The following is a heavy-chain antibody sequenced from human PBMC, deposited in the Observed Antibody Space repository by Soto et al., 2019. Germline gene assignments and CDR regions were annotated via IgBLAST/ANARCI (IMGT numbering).Heavy chain of an antibody. CDR3: ARDASAAGFWSGYLYYGMDV. CDR2: ISSSSSYI. J-gene: IGHJ6*02. CDR1: GFTFSSYS. Sequence: EVQLVESGGGLVKPGGSLRLSCAASGFTFSSYSMNWVRQAPGKGLEWVSSISSSSSYIYYADSVKGRFTISRDNAKNSLYLQMNSLRAEDTAVYYCARDASAAGFWSGYLYYGMDVWGQGTTVTVSS. V-gene: IGHV3-21*01. D-gene: IGHD3-3*01.